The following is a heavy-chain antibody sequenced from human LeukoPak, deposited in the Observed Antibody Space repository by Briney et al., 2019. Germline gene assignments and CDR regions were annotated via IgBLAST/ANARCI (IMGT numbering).Heavy chain of an antibody. D-gene: IGHD4-17*01. CDR3: ASSEADYGDYVPDY. CDR1: GSSFTSYW. V-gene: IGHV5-51*01. J-gene: IGHJ4*02. Sequence: GESLKISCKGSGSSFTSYWIGWVRQMPGKGLEWMGIIYPGDSDTRYSPSFQGQVTISADKSITTAYLQWCSLKASDTAMYYCASSEADYGDYVPDYWGQGTLVTVSS. CDR2: IYPGDSDT.